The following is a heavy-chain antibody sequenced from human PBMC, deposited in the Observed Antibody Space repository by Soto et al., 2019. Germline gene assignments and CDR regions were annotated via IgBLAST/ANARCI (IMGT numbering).Heavy chain of an antibody. V-gene: IGHV4-4*07. D-gene: IGHD1-26*01. J-gene: IGHJ6*02. CDR1: CVSIRSSD. CDR3: AREGASGFGMDV. Sequence: PXETRSLPVKGSCVSIRSSDWSWVRQPAGKPLDWIGLIYTSGSTNYNPALKSRVSMSVHTSKNQFSLEVTSVTAADTAVYYCAREGASGFGMDVWGQGTTVTVSS. CDR2: IYTSGST.